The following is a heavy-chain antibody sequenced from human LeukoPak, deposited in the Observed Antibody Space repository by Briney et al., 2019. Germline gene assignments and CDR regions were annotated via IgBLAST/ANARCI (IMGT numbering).Heavy chain of an antibody. CDR1: GGSISSYY. Sequence: SETLSLTCTVSGGSISSYYWSWIRQTPGKGLEWIGYIGYSGTTDYNPSLKSRVSMSLGTSKNEISLKLDSVTAADTAVYYCARGYRHNWRFDYWGQGTLVTVSS. D-gene: IGHD1-1*01. J-gene: IGHJ4*02. CDR3: ARGYRHNWRFDY. CDR2: IGYSGTT. V-gene: IGHV4-59*01.